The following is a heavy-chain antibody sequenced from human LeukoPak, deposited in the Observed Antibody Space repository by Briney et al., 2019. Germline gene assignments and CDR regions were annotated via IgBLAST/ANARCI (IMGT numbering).Heavy chain of an antibody. J-gene: IGHJ4*02. CDR2: FDPEDGET. D-gene: IGHD6-19*01. V-gene: IGHV1-24*01. CDR3: ATDPGSSGWYEYYFDY. Sequence: GASVKVSCKVSGYTLTELSMHWVRQAPGKGLEWVGGFDPEDGETIYAQKFQGRVTMTEDTSTDTAYMELSSLRSEDTAVYYCATDPGSSGWYEYYFDYWGQGTLVTVSS. CDR1: GYTLTELS.